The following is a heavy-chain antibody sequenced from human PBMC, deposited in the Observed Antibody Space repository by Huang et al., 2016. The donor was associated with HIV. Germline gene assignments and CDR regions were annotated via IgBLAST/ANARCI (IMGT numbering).Heavy chain of an antibody. CDR2: IIGDGSST. V-gene: IGHV3-74*01. CDR1: GFTFSSYW. CDR3: ARGTRLTGLWYFDL. Sequence: EVQLVESGGGLVQPGGSLRLSCVASGFTFSSYWMHWVRQAPGKGLVWVSRIIGDGSSTNYADSVKGRFTISGDNAKNTLYVQVNSLRAEDTAVYYCARGTRLTGLWYFDLWGRGTLVIVSS. J-gene: IGHJ2*01. D-gene: IGHD7-27*01.